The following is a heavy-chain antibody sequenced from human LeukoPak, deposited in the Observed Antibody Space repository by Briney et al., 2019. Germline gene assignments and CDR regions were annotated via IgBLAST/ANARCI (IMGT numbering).Heavy chain of an antibody. CDR1: GGTFSSYA. CDR3: ARAWRIAAPNDAFDI. J-gene: IGHJ3*02. CDR2: IIPILGIA. Sequence: SVKVSCKASGGTFSSYAISWVRQAPGQGLEWMGRIIPILGIANYAQKFQGRVTITADKPTSTAYMELSSLRSEDTAVYYCARAWRIAAPNDAFDIWGQGTMVTVSS. V-gene: IGHV1-69*04. D-gene: IGHD6-13*01.